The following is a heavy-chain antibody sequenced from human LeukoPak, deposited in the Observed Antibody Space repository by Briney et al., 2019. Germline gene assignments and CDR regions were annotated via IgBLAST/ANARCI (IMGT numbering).Heavy chain of an antibody. D-gene: IGHD3-9*01. V-gene: IGHV4-4*07. J-gene: IGHJ4*02. CDR3: ARDLAYYDILTGYYPDRGYFDY. Sequence: SETLSLTCTVSGGSISSYYWSWIRQPAGKGLEWIGRIYTSGSTNYNPSLKSRVTMSVDTSKNQFSLKLSSVTAADTAVYYCARDLAYYDILTGYYPDRGYFDYWGQGTLVTVSS. CDR1: GGSISSYY. CDR2: IYTSGST.